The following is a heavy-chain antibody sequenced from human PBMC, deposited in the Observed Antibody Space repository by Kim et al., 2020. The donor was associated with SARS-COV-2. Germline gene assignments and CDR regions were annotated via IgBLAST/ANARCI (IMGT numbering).Heavy chain of an antibody. Sequence: GGSLRLSCAASGFTFSSYAMSWVRQAPGKGLEWVSAISGSGGSTYYADSVKGRFTISRDNSKNTLYLQMNSLRAEDTAVYYCAKDRAYYYDRWYYFDYWGQGTLVTVSS. D-gene: IGHD3-22*01. CDR2: ISGSGGST. J-gene: IGHJ4*02. V-gene: IGHV3-23*01. CDR1: GFTFSSYA. CDR3: AKDRAYYYDRWYYFDY.